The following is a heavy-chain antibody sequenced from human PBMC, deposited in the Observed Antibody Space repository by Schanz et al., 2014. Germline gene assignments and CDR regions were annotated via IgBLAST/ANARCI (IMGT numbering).Heavy chain of an antibody. CDR1: RSTFSSYT. CDR3: ARAKRFGDMDV. V-gene: IGHV1-69*02. J-gene: IGHJ6*02. D-gene: IGHD3-10*01. CDR2: FIPILDVG. Sequence: QVQLVHSGAEVKKPGSSVKVSCKASRSTFSSYTISWVRQARGQGLEWVGRFIPILDVGNYAQQFQGRVTFTADKSSDTAYMELSSLRSEDTAVYYCARAKRFGDMDVWGQGTTVTVSS.